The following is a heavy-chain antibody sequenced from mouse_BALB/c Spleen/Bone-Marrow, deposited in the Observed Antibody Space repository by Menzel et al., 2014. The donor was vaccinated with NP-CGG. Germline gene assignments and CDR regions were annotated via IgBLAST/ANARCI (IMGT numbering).Heavy chain of an antibody. CDR1: GLNIKDTH. J-gene: IGHJ1*01. CDR2: IDPANGNT. D-gene: IGHD2-14*01. V-gene: IGHV14-3*02. CDR3: ASYRYAWYFDV. Sequence: EAQLQESGAGLVKPGASVKLACTASGLNIKDTHMHWVKQRPEQGLEWIGRIDPANGNTKYDPKFQGKATITADTSSNTAYLQLSSLTSEDTAVYYCASYRYAWYFDVWGAGPTVTVSS.